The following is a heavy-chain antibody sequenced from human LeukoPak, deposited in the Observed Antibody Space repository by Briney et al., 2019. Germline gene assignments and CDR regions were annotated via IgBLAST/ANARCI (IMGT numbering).Heavy chain of an antibody. CDR3: AKGPLIEVAGTTWDY. J-gene: IGHJ4*02. CDR1: GFTFSSNA. V-gene: IGHV3-23*01. Sequence: PGRSLRLSCAASGFTFSSNAMSWVRQAPGKGLEWVSAISGTGHSTYYADPVKGRFTISRDNSKNTLDLHMNSLRAEDTAVYYCAKGPLIEVAGTTWDYWGQGTLVTVSS. D-gene: IGHD6-19*01. CDR2: ISGTGHST.